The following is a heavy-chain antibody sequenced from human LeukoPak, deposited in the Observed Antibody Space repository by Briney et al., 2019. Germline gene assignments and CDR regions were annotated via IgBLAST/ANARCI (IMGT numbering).Heavy chain of an antibody. Sequence: PSETLSLTCTVSGESISGFYWTWIRQPPGKGLEWIGYIYYSGSTNYNPSLKSRVTISVDTSKNQFSLKLSSVTAADTAVYYCARKNSYYYDSSGYLDYWGQGTLVTVSS. CDR1: GESISGFY. V-gene: IGHV4-59*01. D-gene: IGHD3-22*01. CDR2: IYYSGST. CDR3: ARKNSYYYDSSGYLDY. J-gene: IGHJ4*02.